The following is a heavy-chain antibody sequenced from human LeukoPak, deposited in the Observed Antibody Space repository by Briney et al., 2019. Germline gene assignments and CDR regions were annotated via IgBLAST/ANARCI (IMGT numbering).Heavy chain of an antibody. J-gene: IGHJ4*02. V-gene: IGHV4-59*11. CDR2: IYYSGTT. CDR3: ARGGVAAKYYFDS. CDR1: GGSISPLY. D-gene: IGHD3-10*01. Sequence: SETLSLACTVSGGSISPLYWSWIRQPPGKGLEFIGYIYYSGTTNYNPSLKSRVTLSVDTSKNQFSLKLSSVTAADTAVYYCARGGVAAKYYFDSWGQGTLVTVSS.